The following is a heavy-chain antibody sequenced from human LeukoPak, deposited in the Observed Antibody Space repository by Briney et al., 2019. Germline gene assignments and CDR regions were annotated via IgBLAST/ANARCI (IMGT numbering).Heavy chain of an antibody. V-gene: IGHV4-39*02. CDR2: IYYSGST. CDR1: GGSISSSSYY. Sequence: PSETLSLTCTVSGGSISSSSYYWGWIRQPPGKGLEWIGSIYYSGSTYYNPSLKSRVTISVDTSKNQFSLKLSSVTAADSAVYYCARDLYQSIGSGWPDWGQGTLVTVSS. CDR3: ARDLYQSIGSGWPD. D-gene: IGHD6-19*01. J-gene: IGHJ4*02.